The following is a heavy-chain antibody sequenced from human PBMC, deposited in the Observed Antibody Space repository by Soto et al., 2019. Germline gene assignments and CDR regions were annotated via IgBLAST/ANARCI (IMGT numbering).Heavy chain of an antibody. CDR3: ARGIVVVQAATMECWFAS. CDR2: IYYSGST. CDR1: GGCISSYY. D-gene: IGHD2-2*01. Sequence: SETLSLTCTVSGGCISSYYWNWVRQAPGKGLEWIGYIYYSGSTNYNPSLKSRVTISVDTSKNLFSLKLSSVTAADTAVYYCARGIVVVQAATMECWFASWGQGPLVTVSS. V-gene: IGHV4-59*01. J-gene: IGHJ5*01.